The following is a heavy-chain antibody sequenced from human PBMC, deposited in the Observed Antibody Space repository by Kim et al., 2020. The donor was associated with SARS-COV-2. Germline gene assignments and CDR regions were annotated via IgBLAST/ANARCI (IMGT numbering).Heavy chain of an antibody. Sequence: GGSLRLSCAASGFTVSSCYMTWIRQAPGKGLEWVSYINSGEMNENDAYAMSRLSTSWNNYEKKSFLQLISMRPADTTAYYCATEDQRRFWHWGQG. CDR1: GFTVSSCY. CDR3: ATEDQRRFWH. V-gene: IGHV3-53*01. CDR2: INSGEMN. J-gene: IGHJ1*01. D-gene: IGHD3-3*01.